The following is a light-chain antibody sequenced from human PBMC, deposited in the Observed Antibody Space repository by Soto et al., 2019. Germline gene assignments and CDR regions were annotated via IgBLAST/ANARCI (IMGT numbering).Light chain of an antibody. CDR1: GYDIGAYDY. Sequence: QSALTQPTSVSGSPGQSITIYCTGSGYDIGAYDYVSWYQQHPGKAPRLLIHGVRNRPPGISSRFSASKSGLTASLTISGLRAEDEADYYCSSYEGAYTYVFGTGTKVTVL. CDR2: GVR. J-gene: IGLJ1*01. CDR3: SSYEGAYTYV. V-gene: IGLV2-14*01.